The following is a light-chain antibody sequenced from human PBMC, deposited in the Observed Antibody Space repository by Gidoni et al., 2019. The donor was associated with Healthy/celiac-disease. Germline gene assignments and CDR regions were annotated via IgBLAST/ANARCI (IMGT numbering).Light chain of an antibody. J-gene: IGLJ2*01. CDR1: NIGSKN. CDR3: QVWDSSTAWV. V-gene: IGLV3-9*01. Sequence: SYELTQPLSVSVALGQTARITCGGNNIGSKNVHGYQQKPGQAPVLVIYRDSNRPSGIPERFSGSNSGNTATLTISRAQAGDEADYYCQVWDSSTAWVFGGGTKLTVL. CDR2: RDS.